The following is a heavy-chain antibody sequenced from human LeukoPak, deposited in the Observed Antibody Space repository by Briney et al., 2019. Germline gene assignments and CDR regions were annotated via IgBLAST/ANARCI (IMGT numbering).Heavy chain of an antibody. V-gene: IGHV3-23*01. D-gene: IGHD3-3*01. CDR3: ARAGYDFWSGYSHRVFDY. J-gene: IGHJ4*02. CDR2: ISGSGGST. CDR1: GFTFSSYA. Sequence: GGSLRLSCAASGFTFSSYAMSWVRQAPGKGLEWVSAISGSGGSTYYADSVKGRFTISRDNAKNSLYLQMNSLRAEDTAVYYCARAGYDFWSGYSHRVFDYWGQGTLVTVSS.